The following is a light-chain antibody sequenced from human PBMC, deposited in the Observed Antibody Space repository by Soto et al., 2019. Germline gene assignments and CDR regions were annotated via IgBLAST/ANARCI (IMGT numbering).Light chain of an antibody. CDR3: AAWDDSLSAVV. CDR1: GSNIGSNS. CDR2: RND. J-gene: IGLJ2*01. Sequence: QSVLTQPPSASGTPGQRVTISCSGSGSNIGSNSVYWYQQFPETAPKLLIYRNDQRPSRVPDRFSGSKSGTSASLAISGLRSEDEADYYCAAWDDSLSAVVFGGGTKLTVL. V-gene: IGLV1-47*01.